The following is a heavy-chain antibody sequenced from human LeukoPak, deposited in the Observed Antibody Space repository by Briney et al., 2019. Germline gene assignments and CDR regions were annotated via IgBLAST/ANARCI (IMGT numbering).Heavy chain of an antibody. CDR1: GGSFSGYY. Sequence: SETLSLTCAVYGGSFSGYYWSWIRQPPGKGLEWIGEINHSGSTNYNPSLKSRVTISVDTSKNQFSLKLSSVTAADTAVYYCAGGQGRSYGYYYYYMDVWGKGTTVTVSS. CDR2: INHSGST. J-gene: IGHJ6*03. CDR3: AGGQGRSYGYYYYYMDV. D-gene: IGHD5-18*01. V-gene: IGHV4-34*01.